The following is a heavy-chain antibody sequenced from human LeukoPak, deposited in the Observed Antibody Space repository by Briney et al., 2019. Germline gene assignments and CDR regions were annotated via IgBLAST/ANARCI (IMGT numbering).Heavy chain of an antibody. CDR3: AREHCSSTSCYRGQFDY. D-gene: IGHD2-2*01. CDR1: GGSISSYY. CDR2: IYYSGST. V-gene: IGHV4-59*01. J-gene: IGHJ4*02. Sequence: SETLSLTCTVSGGSISSYYWSWIRQPPGKGLEWSGYIYYSGSTNYNPPLKSRVTISVDPSKNQFSLKLSSVTAADTAVYYCAREHCSSTSCYRGQFDYWGQGTLVTVSS.